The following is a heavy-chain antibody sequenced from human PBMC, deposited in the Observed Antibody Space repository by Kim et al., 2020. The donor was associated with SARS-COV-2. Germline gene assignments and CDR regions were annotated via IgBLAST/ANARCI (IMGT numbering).Heavy chain of an antibody. V-gene: IGHV4-31*03. J-gene: IGHJ6*02. Sequence: SETLSLTCTVSGGSISSGGYYWSWIRQHPGKGLEWIGYIYYSGSTYYNPSLRSRVTISVNTSKNQFSLKLSSVTAADTAVYYCARGQIGIAAAGTEYYYYYYGMDVGGQETTVTVSS. CDR3: ARGQIGIAAAGTEYYYYYYGMDV. D-gene: IGHD6-13*01. CDR1: GGSISSGGYY. CDR2: IYYSGST.